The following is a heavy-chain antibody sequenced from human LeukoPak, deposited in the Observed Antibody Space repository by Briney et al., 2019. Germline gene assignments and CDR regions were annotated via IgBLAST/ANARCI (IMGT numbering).Heavy chain of an antibody. Sequence: GGSLRLSCAASGFTFTSYSMNWVRQAPGKGLEWVSYSSSSSSTIYYADSVKGRFTISRDNARNSLYLQMNSLRAEDTAVYYCARDPYTTVTTRLFDYWGQGTLVTVSS. J-gene: IGHJ4*02. D-gene: IGHD4-17*01. V-gene: IGHV3-48*01. CDR1: GFTFTSYS. CDR2: SSSSSSTI. CDR3: ARDPYTTVTTRLFDY.